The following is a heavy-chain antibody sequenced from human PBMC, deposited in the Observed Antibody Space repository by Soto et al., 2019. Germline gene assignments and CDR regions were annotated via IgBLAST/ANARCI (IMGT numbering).Heavy chain of an antibody. V-gene: IGHV4-4*07. D-gene: IGHD3-10*01. CDR1: GDPITSYF. CDR2: VFPGGPT. CDR3: ARTLSGFTYGSRQFYFDY. Sequence: QVQLQESGPGLVKPSETLSLICTVSGDPITSYFWTWLRQPAGKGLEWIGHVFPGGPTSHNSSLKSRVSMSIDTSKNQFSLTLTSVTAADTAVYYCARTLSGFTYGSRQFYFDYWGQGTLGTVSS. J-gene: IGHJ4*02.